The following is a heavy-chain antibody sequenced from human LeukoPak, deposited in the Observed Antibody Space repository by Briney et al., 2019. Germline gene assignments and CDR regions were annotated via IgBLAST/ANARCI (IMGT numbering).Heavy chain of an antibody. CDR1: GGTFTSYA. CDR3: ATSDPDVRGRLSFDP. D-gene: IGHD3-16*01. Sequence: SVKVSCKASGGTFTSYAISWVRQAPGQGLEWMGGIIPILATANYAQKFQGRVTITTDESTSTAYMELSRLRSEDTAVYYCATSDPDVRGRLSFDPWGQGTQVTVSS. J-gene: IGHJ5*02. CDR2: IIPILATA. V-gene: IGHV1-69*05.